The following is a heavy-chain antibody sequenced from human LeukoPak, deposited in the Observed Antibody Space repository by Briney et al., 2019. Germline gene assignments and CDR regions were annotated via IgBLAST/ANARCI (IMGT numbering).Heavy chain of an antibody. CDR1: GFTFSSYA. V-gene: IGHV3-23*01. CDR2: ISGSGGST. CDR3: AKGPRASGWTYFDY. J-gene: IGHJ4*02. Sequence: PGGSLRLSCAASGFTFSSYAMSWVRQAPGKGLEWVSVISGSGGSTYSAESVKGRFTISRDNSKNTLYLQMNSLRVEDTAVYYCAKGPRASGWTYFDYWGQGTLVTVSS. D-gene: IGHD6-19*01.